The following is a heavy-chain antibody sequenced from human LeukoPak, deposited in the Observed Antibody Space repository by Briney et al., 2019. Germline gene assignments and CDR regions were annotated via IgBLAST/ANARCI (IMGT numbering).Heavy chain of an antibody. V-gene: IGHV3-30*04. CDR2: ISYDGSNK. Sequence: GRSLRLSCAASGFTFSSYAMHWVRQAPGKGLEWVAVISYDGSNKYYADSVKGRFTISRDNSKNTLYLQMNSLRAEDTAVYYCARGRSSSNYYYYYYGMDVWGQGTTVTVSS. J-gene: IGHJ6*02. CDR3: ARGRSSSNYYYYYYGMDV. CDR1: GFTFSSYA. D-gene: IGHD6-13*01.